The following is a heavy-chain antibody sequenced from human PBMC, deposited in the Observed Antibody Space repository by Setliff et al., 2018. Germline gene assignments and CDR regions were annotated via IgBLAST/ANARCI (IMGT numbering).Heavy chain of an antibody. D-gene: IGHD6-19*01. V-gene: IGHV3-7*03. Sequence: GGSLRLSCVASGFTISNYWMAWVRQAPGKGLEWVADIKQDGTNKYYMDSVEGRFTISRDNSKNSVYLQMNSLRAEDTAVYYCARSSGWYDYWGQGTLVTVSS. J-gene: IGHJ4*02. CDR3: ARSSGWYDY. CDR2: IKQDGTNK. CDR1: GFTISNYW.